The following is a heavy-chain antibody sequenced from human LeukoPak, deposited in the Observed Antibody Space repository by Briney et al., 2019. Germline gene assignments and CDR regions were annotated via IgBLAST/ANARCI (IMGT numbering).Heavy chain of an antibody. CDR2: THSSGST. CDR3: AGGLRVEMVVNY. CDR1: GGSISSFY. J-gene: IGHJ4*02. D-gene: IGHD5-24*01. V-gene: IGHV4-59*12. Sequence: SETLSLTCTVAGGSISSFYWGWIRQPPGKGVEWIGHTHSSGSTNYNPSLKSRVTISVDTSKNQFSLKLSSMTAADTAVYWCAGGLRVEMVVNYWGQGTPVTVSS.